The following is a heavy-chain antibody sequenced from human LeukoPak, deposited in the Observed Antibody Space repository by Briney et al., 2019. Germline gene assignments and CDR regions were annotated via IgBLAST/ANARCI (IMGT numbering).Heavy chain of an antibody. J-gene: IGHJ4*02. Sequence: GGSLRLSCAVSGFSVSSYGMSWVRQAPGKGLEWISAISVNGGTTSYANSVKGRFIISSENSENTLYLQLTSLRAEDTAVYYCAQGYSSGWYPYWGQGSLVSVSS. CDR2: ISVNGGTT. V-gene: IGHV3-23*01. CDR1: GFSVSSYG. D-gene: IGHD6-19*01. CDR3: AQGYSSGWYPY.